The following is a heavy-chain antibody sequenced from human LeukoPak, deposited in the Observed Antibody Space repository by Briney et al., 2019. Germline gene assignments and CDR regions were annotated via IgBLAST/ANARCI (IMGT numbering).Heavy chain of an antibody. D-gene: IGHD2-15*01. CDR1: GFTFSSYG. V-gene: IGHV3-30*18. J-gene: IGHJ4*02. Sequence: PGRSLRLSCAASGFTFSSYGMHWVRQAPGKGLEWVAVISYDGSNKYYADSVKGRFTMSRDNSKNTLYLQMNSLRAEDTAVYYCAKDATDGYFDYWGQGTLVTVSS. CDR3: AKDATDGYFDY. CDR2: ISYDGSNK.